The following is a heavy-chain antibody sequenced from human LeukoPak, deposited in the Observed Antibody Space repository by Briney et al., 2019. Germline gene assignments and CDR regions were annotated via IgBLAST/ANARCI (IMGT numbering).Heavy chain of an antibody. D-gene: IGHD6-19*01. CDR1: GGSISSSNW. V-gene: IGHV4-4*02. J-gene: IGHJ4*02. CDR3: ARAQRQWLVRGYFDY. Sequence: SETLSLTCAVSGGSISSSNWWSWVRQPPGEGLEWIGEIYHSGSTNYNPSLKSRVTISVDKSKNQFSLKLSSVTAADTAVYYCARAQRQWLVRGYFDYWGQGTLVTVSS. CDR2: IYHSGST.